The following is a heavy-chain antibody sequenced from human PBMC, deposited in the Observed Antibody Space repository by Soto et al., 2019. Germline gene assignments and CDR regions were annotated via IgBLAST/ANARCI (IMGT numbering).Heavy chain of an antibody. CDR2: IYYSGST. Sequence: SETLSLTCTVSGGSISSYYWSWIRQPPGKGLEWIGYIYYSGSTNYNPSLKSRVTISVDTSKNQFSLKLSSVTAADTAVYYCARGRMVRGVTFDYWGQGTLVTVSS. CDR3: ARGRMVRGVTFDY. CDR1: GGSISSYY. J-gene: IGHJ4*02. V-gene: IGHV4-59*01. D-gene: IGHD3-10*01.